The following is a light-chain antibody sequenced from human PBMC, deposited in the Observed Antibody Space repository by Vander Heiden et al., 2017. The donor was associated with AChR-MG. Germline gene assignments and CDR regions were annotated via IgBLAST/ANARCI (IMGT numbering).Light chain of an antibody. J-gene: IGLJ3*02. CDR1: TPNIESNN. CDR3: AAWDDSLSGRV. Sequence: QSVLTQPPSASGTPGQGVTISWSGSTPNIESNNVDGYQQVPGTAPKLLISRNNQRPSGVPDRFSGSKSGTSASLAISGLRSEDEADYYCAAWDDSLSGRVFGGGTKLTVL. CDR2: RNN. V-gene: IGLV1-47*01.